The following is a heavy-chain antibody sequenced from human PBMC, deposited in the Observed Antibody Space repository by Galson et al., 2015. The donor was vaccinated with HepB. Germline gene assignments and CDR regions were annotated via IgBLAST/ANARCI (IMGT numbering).Heavy chain of an antibody. D-gene: IGHD3-3*01. V-gene: IGHV3-64D*06. CDR1: GFTFSSYA. CDR2: ISSNGGST. CDR3: AKSRSRITIFGVVSRIDYYYGMDV. Sequence: SLRLSCAASGFTFSSYAMHWVRQAPGKGLEYVSAISSNGGSTYYADSVKGRFTISRDNSKNTLYLQMSSLRAEDTAVYYCAKSRSRITIFGVVSRIDYYYGMDVWGQGTTVTVSS. J-gene: IGHJ6*02.